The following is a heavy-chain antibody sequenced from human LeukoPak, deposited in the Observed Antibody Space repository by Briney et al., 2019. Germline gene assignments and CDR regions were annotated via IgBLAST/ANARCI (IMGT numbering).Heavy chain of an antibody. Sequence: SETLSLTCTVSGGSISTYYWTWIRQPPGKGLEWIGNIYYTGSTNYNPSLKSRFTISLDTSKNQISLKLSSVTAADTAVYYCARDKAAADLRTFDYWGQGTLVTVSS. CDR2: IYYTGST. V-gene: IGHV4-59*08. CDR3: ARDKAAADLRTFDY. D-gene: IGHD6-13*01. J-gene: IGHJ4*02. CDR1: GGSISTYY.